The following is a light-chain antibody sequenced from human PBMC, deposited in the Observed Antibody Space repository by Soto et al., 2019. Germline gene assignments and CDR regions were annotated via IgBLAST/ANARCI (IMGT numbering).Light chain of an antibody. CDR3: SSYAGSNDRWV. V-gene: IGLV2-8*01. CDR1: SSDIGAYNY. J-gene: IGLJ3*02. CDR2: EVS. Sequence: QSARTQPPSASGSPGQSITISCTGTSSDIGAYNYVSWYQQHPGKAPKLMIHEVSKRPSGVPDRFSGSKSGNTASLTVSGLQAEDEADYYCSSYAGSNDRWVFGGGTQLTVL.